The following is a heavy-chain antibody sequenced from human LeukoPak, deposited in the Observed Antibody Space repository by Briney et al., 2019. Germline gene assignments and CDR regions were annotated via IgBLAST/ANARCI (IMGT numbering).Heavy chain of an antibody. CDR1: GYAFTSYY. CDR2: INPSGGGT. Sequence: ASVKVSCKASGYAFTSYYMHWVRQAPGQGLEWMGIINPSGGGTSYAQKFQGRVTMTRDTSTSTVYMELSSLRSEDTAVYYCAREVLIAAAGTGLDYWGQGTLVTVSS. CDR3: AREVLIAAAGTGLDY. D-gene: IGHD6-13*01. J-gene: IGHJ4*02. V-gene: IGHV1-46*01.